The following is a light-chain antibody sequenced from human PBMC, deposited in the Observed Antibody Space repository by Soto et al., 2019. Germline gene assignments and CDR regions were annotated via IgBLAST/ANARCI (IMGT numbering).Light chain of an antibody. CDR2: GAS. V-gene: IGKV1-39*01. CDR3: QQSHITPWT. Sequence: DIQMTQSPSSLSASVGDRVTITCRASQSISSYLNWYQQKPGKAPKLLIYGASSLQSGDPSRFSGSGSETDFTLTISSLQPEDFATYYCQQSHITPWTFGQGTKVEIK. J-gene: IGKJ1*01. CDR1: QSISSY.